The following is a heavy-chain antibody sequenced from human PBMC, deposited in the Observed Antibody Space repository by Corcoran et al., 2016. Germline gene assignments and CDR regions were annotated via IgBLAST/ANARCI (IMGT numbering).Heavy chain of an antibody. D-gene: IGHD3-22*01. CDR1: GFTFSTKW. CDR3: ARGITTGHYFDY. Sequence: EVQLVESGGGLVQPGGSLRLSCVASGFTFSTKWMNWVRQAPGRGLEWVANIKGDGSTKKYVDSVKGRFTISRDNAQNSLYLQMNSLRAEDTAVYYCARGITTGHYFDYWGQGTLVTVSS. J-gene: IGHJ4*02. CDR2: IKGDGSTK. V-gene: IGHV3-7*01.